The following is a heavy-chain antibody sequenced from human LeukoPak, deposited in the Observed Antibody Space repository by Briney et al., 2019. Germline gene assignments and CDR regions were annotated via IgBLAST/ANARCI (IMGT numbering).Heavy chain of an antibody. CDR2: INPSGGST. J-gene: IGHJ4*02. D-gene: IGHD3-10*01. CDR1: GYTFTSYY. CDR3: ATEGGSFLLDY. V-gene: IGHV1-46*01. Sequence: SVKLSCKASGYTFTSYYMHWVRRAPGQGLEWMGIINPSGGSTSYAQKSQGRVTMTRDTSTSTVYMELSSLRSEDTAVYYCATEGGSFLLDYWGRGTLAPVSS.